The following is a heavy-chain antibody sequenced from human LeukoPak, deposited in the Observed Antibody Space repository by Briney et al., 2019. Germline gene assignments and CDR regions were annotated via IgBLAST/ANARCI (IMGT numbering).Heavy chain of an antibody. CDR3: ARVPGVYYDRLTGYGSGWFDP. D-gene: IGHD3-9*01. Sequence: PSETLSLTCTVSGGSISSYYWSWIRQPPGKGLEWIGYIYYSGSTNYNPSLKSRVTISADTSKKQFSLKLRSVTAADTAVYYCARVPGVYYDRLTGYGSGWFDPWGQGTLVTVSS. V-gene: IGHV4-59*08. CDR2: IYYSGST. J-gene: IGHJ5*02. CDR1: GGSISSYY.